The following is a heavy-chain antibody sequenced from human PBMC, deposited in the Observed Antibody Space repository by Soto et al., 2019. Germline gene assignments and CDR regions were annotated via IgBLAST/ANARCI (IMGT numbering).Heavy chain of an antibody. Sequence: PSETLFLTCAISGCSISSGGYSWSLIRQPPGKGLEWIGYIYHSGSTYYNPSLKSRVTISVDRSKNQFSLKLSSVTAADTAVYYCARGSLLLWFGEEPWFDPWGQGTMVTVSS. V-gene: IGHV4-30-2*01. CDR1: GCSISSGGYS. D-gene: IGHD3-10*01. J-gene: IGHJ5*02. CDR3: ARGSLLLWFGEEPWFDP. CDR2: IYHSGST.